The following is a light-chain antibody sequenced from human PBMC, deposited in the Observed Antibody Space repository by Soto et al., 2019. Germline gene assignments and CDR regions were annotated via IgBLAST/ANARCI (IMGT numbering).Light chain of an antibody. J-gene: IGLJ2*01. V-gene: IGLV1-47*02. CDR3: AAWDDNLRGYWV. Sequence: QSVLTQPPSASGTPGQRVTISCSGSTSNIGSNYVYWYQHLPGTAPKLLIYTDTQRPSGVPDRFSGSKSGTSASLAISGLRSEDEAEYYCAAWDDNLRGYWVFGGGTKLTVL. CDR1: TSNIGSNY. CDR2: TDT.